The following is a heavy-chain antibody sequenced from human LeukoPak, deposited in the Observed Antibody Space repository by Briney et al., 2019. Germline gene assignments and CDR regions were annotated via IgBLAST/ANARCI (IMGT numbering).Heavy chain of an antibody. CDR3: ARGRPWFDP. J-gene: IGHJ5*02. V-gene: IGHV4-34*01. CDR2: INHSGST. CDR1: GGSFSGYY. Sequence: SETLSLTCAVYGGSFSGYYWSWIRQPPGKGLEWIGEINHSGSTNYNPSLKSRVTISVDTSKNQFSLKLSSVTAADTAVYYCARGRPWFDPWGQGTLVTVSS.